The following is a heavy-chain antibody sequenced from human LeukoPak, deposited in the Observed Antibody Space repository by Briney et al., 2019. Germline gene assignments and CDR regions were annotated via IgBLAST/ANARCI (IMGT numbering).Heavy chain of an antibody. V-gene: IGHV4-59*01. CDR1: GGSISSYY. J-gene: IGHJ4*02. D-gene: IGHD3-9*01. Sequence: SETLSLTCTVSGGSISSYYWSWIRQPPGKGLEWIGYIYYSGSTNYNPSLKSRVTISVETSKNRFSLKLSSVTAADTAVYYCARGYNRYFDWSHFDYWGQGTLVTVSS. CDR2: IYYSGST. CDR3: ARGYNRYFDWSHFDY.